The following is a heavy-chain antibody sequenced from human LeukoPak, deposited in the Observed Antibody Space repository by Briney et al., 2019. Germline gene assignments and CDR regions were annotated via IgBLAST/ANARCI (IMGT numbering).Heavy chain of an antibody. CDR2: INSDGSST. CDR1: GFTFSSYW. V-gene: IGHV3-74*01. D-gene: IGHD4-17*01. J-gene: IGHJ3*02. CDR3: ASHLPGYGDYVGAFDI. Sequence: PGGSLRLSCAASGFTFSSYWMHWVRQAPGKGQVWVSRINSDGSSTSYADSVKGRFTISRDNAKNTLYLQMNSLRAEDTAVYYCASHLPGYGDYVGAFDIWGQGTMVTVSS.